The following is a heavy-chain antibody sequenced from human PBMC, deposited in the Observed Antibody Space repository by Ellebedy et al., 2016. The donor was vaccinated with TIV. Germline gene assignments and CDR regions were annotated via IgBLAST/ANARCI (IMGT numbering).Heavy chain of an antibody. CDR2: ISGHNGNT. V-gene: IGHV1-18*01. J-gene: IGHJ4*02. CDR1: GYSFSDYD. D-gene: IGHD3-22*01. Sequence: ASVKVSCKASGYSFSDYDINWVRQAPGQGLEWMGWISGHNGNTNYVQNLQGRVTMTTDTSTSTAYMELRSLRPDDTAVYYCARDPVYHDTPSFDYWGQGTLVTVSS. CDR3: ARDPVYHDTPSFDY.